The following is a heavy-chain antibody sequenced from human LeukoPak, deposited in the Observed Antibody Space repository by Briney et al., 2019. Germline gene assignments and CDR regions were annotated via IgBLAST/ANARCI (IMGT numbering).Heavy chain of an antibody. CDR1: GFTVSSNY. V-gene: IGHV3-53*01. D-gene: IGHD3-22*01. CDR2: IYSGGST. CDR3: ASAGYYYDSSGYTPPRSFDY. Sequence: GGSLRLSCAASGFTVSSNYMSWVRRALGKGLEWVSVIYSGGSTYYADSVKGRFTISRDNSKNTLYLQMNSLRAEDTAVYYCASAGYYYDSSGYTPPRSFDYWGQGTLVTVSS. J-gene: IGHJ4*02.